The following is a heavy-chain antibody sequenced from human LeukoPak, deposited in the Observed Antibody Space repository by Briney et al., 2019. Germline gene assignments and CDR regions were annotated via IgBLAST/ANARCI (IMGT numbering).Heavy chain of an antibody. V-gene: IGHV5-51*01. CDR2: IYPGDSDT. Sequence: GESLKISCKGSGYTFTRHWIAWVRKMPGKGLEYMGSIYPGDSDTRYSPSFEGQVTISVDKSISSAYVQWSSLKASDTAMYYCARLSGYSYGHHPDWFDPWGQGTLVTVSS. D-gene: IGHD5-18*01. J-gene: IGHJ5*02. CDR3: ARLSGYSYGHHPDWFDP. CDR1: GYTFTRHW.